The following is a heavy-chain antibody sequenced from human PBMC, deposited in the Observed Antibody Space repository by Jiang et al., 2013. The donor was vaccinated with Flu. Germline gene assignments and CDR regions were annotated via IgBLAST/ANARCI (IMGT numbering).Heavy chain of an antibody. Sequence: ISPSDSFTRYSPSFEGHVTISADKSISTAYLQWSSLTASDTAIYYCVRHAFGYSGWHYFDSWGQGTLVTVSS. CDR3: VRHAFGYSGWHYFDS. CDR2: ISPSDSFT. J-gene: IGHJ4*02. V-gene: IGHV5-10-1*01. D-gene: IGHD6-19*01.